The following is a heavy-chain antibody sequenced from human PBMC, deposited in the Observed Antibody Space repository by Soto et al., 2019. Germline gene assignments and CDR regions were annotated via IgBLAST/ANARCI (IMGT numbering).Heavy chain of an antibody. Sequence: ASVKVSCKASGYTFTSYYMHWVRQAPGQGLEWMGIINPSGGSTSYAQKFQGRVTMTRDTSTSTVYMELSSLRSEDTAVYYCARDKGDREYYYDSSGSGLDYWGQGTLSPSPQ. V-gene: IGHV1-46*01. CDR2: INPSGGST. J-gene: IGHJ4*02. CDR1: GYTFTSYY. D-gene: IGHD3-22*01. CDR3: ARDKGDREYYYDSSGSGLDY.